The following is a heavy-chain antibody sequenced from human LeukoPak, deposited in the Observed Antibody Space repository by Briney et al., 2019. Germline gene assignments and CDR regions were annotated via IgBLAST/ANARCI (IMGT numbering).Heavy chain of an antibody. Sequence: AASVKVSCKASGYTFTSYGITWVRQAPGQGLEWMGWISAYNGNTNYAQKLQGRVTMTTDTSTSTAYMELRSLRSDDTAVYHCARASPVEIVAFDIWGQGTMVTVSS. J-gene: IGHJ3*02. CDR2: ISAYNGNT. CDR3: ARASPVEIVAFDI. CDR1: GYTFTSYG. D-gene: IGHD5-24*01. V-gene: IGHV1-18*01.